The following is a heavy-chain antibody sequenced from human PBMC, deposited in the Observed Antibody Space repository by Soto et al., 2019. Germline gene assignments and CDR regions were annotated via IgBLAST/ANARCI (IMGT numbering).Heavy chain of an antibody. D-gene: IGHD2-21*02. J-gene: IGHJ6*03. CDR3: ARVNQGTTSIQYYYYYYMDV. CDR2: ISHSGDT. V-gene: IGHV4-39*01. CDR1: GDSITSRDFY. Sequence: PSETLSLTCTVSGDSITSRDFYWGWIRRPPGQGLEWVGTISHSGDTFYNPPLKSRLTMSLDASKNQFSMMLTSVTAADTAVYYCARVNQGTTSIQYYYYYYMDVWGKGTTVTVSS.